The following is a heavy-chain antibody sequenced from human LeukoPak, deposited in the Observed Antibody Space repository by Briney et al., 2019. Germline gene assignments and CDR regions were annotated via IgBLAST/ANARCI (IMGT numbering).Heavy chain of an antibody. CDR3: ARARYYYDSSGSFLFDY. J-gene: IGHJ4*02. CDR1: GGSISSSTYY. Sequence: SETLSLTCSVSGGSISSSTYYWGWIRQRPGKGLEWIGSIYYSGSTNYNPSLKSRVTISVDTSKNQFSLKLSSVTAADTAVYYCARARYYYDSSGSFLFDYWGQGTLVTVSS. D-gene: IGHD3-22*01. V-gene: IGHV4-39*07. CDR2: IYYSGST.